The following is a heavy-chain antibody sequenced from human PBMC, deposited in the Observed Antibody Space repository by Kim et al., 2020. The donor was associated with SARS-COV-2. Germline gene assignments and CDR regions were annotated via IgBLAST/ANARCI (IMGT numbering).Heavy chain of an antibody. CDR3: ARDSDYYDGSGYYYAFDV. V-gene: IGHV3-53*04. D-gene: IGHD3-22*01. Sequence: GGSLRLSCAASGFTVSSSYMTWVRQAPGEGLEWVSVIYSDGTTYYADSVKGRFTTSRHNSKNTLYLQMNSLRAEDTAVYYCARDSDYYDGSGYYYAFDV. CDR1: GFTVSSSY. J-gene: IGHJ3*01. CDR2: IYSDGTT.